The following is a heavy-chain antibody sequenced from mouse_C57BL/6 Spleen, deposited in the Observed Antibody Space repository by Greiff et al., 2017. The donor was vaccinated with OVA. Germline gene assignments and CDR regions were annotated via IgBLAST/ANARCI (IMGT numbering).Heavy chain of an antibody. V-gene: IGHV1-39*01. CDR3: AGTTYYYFDY. CDR2: INPNYGTT. Sequence: VQLQQSGPELVKPGASVKISCKASGYSFTDYNMNWVKQSNGKSLEWIGVINPNYGTTSYNQKFKGKATLPVNPSTSTAYMQLNSLTSEDSADYSCAGTTYYYFDYWGQGTTLTGSS. CDR1: GYSFTDYN. J-gene: IGHJ2*01. D-gene: IGHD5-5*01.